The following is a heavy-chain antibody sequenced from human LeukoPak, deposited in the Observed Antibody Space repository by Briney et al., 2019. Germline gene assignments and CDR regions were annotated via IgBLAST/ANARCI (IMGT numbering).Heavy chain of an antibody. Sequence: SETLSLTCTVSGGSISSYYWSWIRQPAGKGLEWIGRIYTSGSTNYNPSLKSRVTISVNTSKNQFSLKLSSVTAADTAVYYCARHDYSRGWYFLAYWGQGTLVTVSS. J-gene: IGHJ4*02. D-gene: IGHD6-19*01. CDR3: ARHDYSRGWYFLAY. CDR2: IYTSGST. CDR1: GGSISSYY. V-gene: IGHV4-4*07.